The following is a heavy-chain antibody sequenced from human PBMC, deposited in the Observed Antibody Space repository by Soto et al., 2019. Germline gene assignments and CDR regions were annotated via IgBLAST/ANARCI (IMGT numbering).Heavy chain of an antibody. CDR1: GFTFSSYW. CDR3: AIRKDSSGWFYYYYYGMDV. D-gene: IGHD6-19*01. V-gene: IGHV3-74*01. CDR2: INSDGSST. Sequence: GGSLRLCCAASGFTFSSYWMHWVRQAPGKGLVWVSRINSDGSSTSYADSVKGRFTISRDNAKNTLYLQMNSLRAEDTAVYYCAIRKDSSGWFYYYYYGMDVWGQGTSVTGYS. J-gene: IGHJ6*02.